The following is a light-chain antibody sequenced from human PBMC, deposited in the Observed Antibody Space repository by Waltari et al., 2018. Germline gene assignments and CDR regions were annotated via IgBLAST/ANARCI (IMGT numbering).Light chain of an antibody. CDR2: KAD. CDR1: SGSLSSTSY. V-gene: IGLV8-61*01. CDR3: LLYMGNGIWV. J-gene: IGLJ3*02. Sequence: QTVVTQEPSLSVSPGGTVTLTCALSSGSLSSTSYASWYQQTPGQAPRTLVYKADSRSSGVPDRFSGSILGNKAALTITGAQADDESDYYCLLYMGNGIWVFGGGTKLTVL.